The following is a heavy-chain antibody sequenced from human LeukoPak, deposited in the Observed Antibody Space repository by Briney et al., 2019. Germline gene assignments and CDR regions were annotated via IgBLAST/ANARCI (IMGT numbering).Heavy chain of an antibody. Sequence: GGSLRLSCAASGFTFSSYWMSWVRQAPGEGLEWVANIKQDGSEKYYVASVKGRFTISRDNAKNSLYLRMNSLRAEDTAVYYCARIKEVYSNGWYFDYWGQGTLVTVSS. D-gene: IGHD6-19*01. CDR1: GFTFSSYW. CDR2: IKQDGSEK. J-gene: IGHJ4*02. V-gene: IGHV3-7*02. CDR3: ARIKEVYSNGWYFDY.